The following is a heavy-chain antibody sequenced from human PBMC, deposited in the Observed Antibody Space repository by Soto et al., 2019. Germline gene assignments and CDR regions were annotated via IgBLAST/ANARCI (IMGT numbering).Heavy chain of an antibody. D-gene: IGHD6-6*01. V-gene: IGHV3-53*01. CDR1: GFTVSSNY. Sequence: GGSLRLSCAASGFTVSSNYMSWVRQAPGKGLEWVSVIYSGGSTYYADSVKGRFTISRDNSKNTLYLQMNSLRAEDTAVYYCAREGDSSLGGMDVWGQGTKVTVSS. CDR3: AREGDSSLGGMDV. CDR2: IYSGGST. J-gene: IGHJ6*02.